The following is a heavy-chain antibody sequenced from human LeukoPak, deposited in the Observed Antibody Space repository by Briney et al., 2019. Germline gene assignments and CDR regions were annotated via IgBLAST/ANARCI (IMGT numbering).Heavy chain of an antibody. CDR2: INHSGST. CDR3: ARNGGNSDFDY. D-gene: IGHD4-23*01. J-gene: IGHJ4*02. Sequence: SETLSLTCAVYGGSFSGYYWSWIRQPPGKGLEWIGKINHSGSTNYSPSLKSRVTMLLDKSKNQFSLKLSSVTAADTAVYYCARNGGNSDFDYWGQGTLVTVSS. V-gene: IGHV4-34*01. CDR1: GGSFSGYY.